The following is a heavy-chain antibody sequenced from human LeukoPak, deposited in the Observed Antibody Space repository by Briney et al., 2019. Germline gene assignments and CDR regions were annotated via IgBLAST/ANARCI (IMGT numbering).Heavy chain of an antibody. CDR3: AREGYYDSSGYLDY. J-gene: IGHJ4*02. CDR1: GGTFSSYA. Sequence: GASVKVSCKASGGTFSSYAISWVRQAPGQGLEWMGGIIPIFGTANYAQKFQGRVTITADKSTSTAYMELSRLRSDDTAVYYCAREGYYDSSGYLDYWGQGTLVTVSS. D-gene: IGHD3-22*01. CDR2: IIPIFGTA. V-gene: IGHV1-69*06.